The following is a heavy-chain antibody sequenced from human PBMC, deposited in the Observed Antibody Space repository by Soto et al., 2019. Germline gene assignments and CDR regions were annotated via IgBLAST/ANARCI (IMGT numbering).Heavy chain of an antibody. CDR2: INAGSGNT. CDR1: GYTFTSYA. D-gene: IGHD3-22*01. J-gene: IGHJ4*02. Sequence: ASVKVSCKASGYTFTSYAMHWVRQAPGQRLEWMGWINAGSGNTKYSQKFQGRVTITRDTSASTAYMELSSLRSEDTAVYYCARRSTMIVVVTPYYFDYWGQGTLVTVSS. CDR3: ARRSTMIVVVTPYYFDY. V-gene: IGHV1-3*01.